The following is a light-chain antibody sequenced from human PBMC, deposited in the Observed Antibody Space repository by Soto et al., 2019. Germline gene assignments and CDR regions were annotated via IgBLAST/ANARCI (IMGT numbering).Light chain of an antibody. J-gene: IGKJ1*01. CDR1: QSISSS. CDR2: AAS. Sequence: DIHMTRSPSSLSTSFGDRVTIAFLASQSISSSLNWYQQTPGKAPQRLIYAASSLHSGVPSRFSASGSGTDFTLTIRSLQPEDFATYYCQQSYGTPWTFGQGTKVDIK. CDR3: QQSYGTPWT. V-gene: IGKV1-39*01.